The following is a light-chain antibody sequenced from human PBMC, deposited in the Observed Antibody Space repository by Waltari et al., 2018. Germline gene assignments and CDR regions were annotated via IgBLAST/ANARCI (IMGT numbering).Light chain of an antibody. CDR2: KAS. CDR3: QHYNSYSPT. J-gene: IGKJ1*01. CDR1: QSISSW. Sequence: DIQMTQSPSTLSASVGDRVTITCRASQSISSWLAWYQQRPGKAPNLLNYKASSLESGVPSRFSGSGSGTEFTLTISSLQPDDFATYYCQHYNSYSPTFGQGTKVEIK. V-gene: IGKV1-5*03.